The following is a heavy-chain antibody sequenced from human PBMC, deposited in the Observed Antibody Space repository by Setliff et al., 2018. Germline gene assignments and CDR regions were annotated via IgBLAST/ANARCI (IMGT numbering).Heavy chain of an antibody. CDR2: ISGSGGST. CDR3: AKNGFGVVALGVNNWFDP. Sequence: ESLKISCAASGFTFSSYAMSWVRQAPGKGLEWVSAISGSGGSTYYADSVKGRFTISRDNSKNTLYLQMNSLRAEDTAVYYCAKNGFGVVALGVNNWFDPWGQGALVTVSS. J-gene: IGHJ5*02. D-gene: IGHD3-10*01. CDR1: GFTFSSYA. V-gene: IGHV3-23*01.